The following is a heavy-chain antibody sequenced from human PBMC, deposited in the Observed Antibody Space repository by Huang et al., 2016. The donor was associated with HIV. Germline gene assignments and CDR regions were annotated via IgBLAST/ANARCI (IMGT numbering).Heavy chain of an antibody. D-gene: IGHD3-22*01. V-gene: IGHV3-7*01. Sequence: EVQLVESGGGVVQPGGSLRLSCAASVFIFRNYWMSWVRQAPGKGLEWVGNINPDGSQREDVDAEEGRFTVSRDNAKNSLYLKMNSLRVADTAVYSCARDLDTDDYYLGFDAFDIWGPGILVSVSS. CDR1: VFIFRNYW. CDR3: ARDLDTDDYYLGFDAFDI. CDR2: INPDGSQR. J-gene: IGHJ3*02.